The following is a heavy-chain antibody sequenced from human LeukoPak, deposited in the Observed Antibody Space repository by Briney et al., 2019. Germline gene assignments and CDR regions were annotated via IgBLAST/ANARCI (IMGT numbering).Heavy chain of an antibody. CDR1: GYTFTGYY. CDR3: ARGSRGYTFDY. J-gene: IGHJ4*02. CDR2: INPNSGGT. Sequence: ASVKVSCKASGYTFTGYYLHWVRQAPGQGLEWMGRINPNSGGTNYAQKFQGRVTMTRDTSISTAYMELTRLRSEDTAVYYCARGSRGYTFDYWGQGTLVTVSS. D-gene: IGHD5-18*01. V-gene: IGHV1-2*06.